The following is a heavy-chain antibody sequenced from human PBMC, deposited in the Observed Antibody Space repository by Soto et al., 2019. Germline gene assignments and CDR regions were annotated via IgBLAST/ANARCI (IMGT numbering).Heavy chain of an antibody. J-gene: IGHJ6*02. V-gene: IGHV1-69*13. CDR3: ARVQLAGVGTYYYYGMDV. CDR2: IIPIFGTA. Sequence: SVKVSCKASGGTFSSYAISWVRQAPGQGLEWMGGIIPIFGTANYAQKFQGRVTITADESTSTAYMELSSLRSEDTAVYYCARVQLAGVGTYYYYGMDVWGQGTTVTVSS. CDR1: GGTFSSYA. D-gene: IGHD2-21*02.